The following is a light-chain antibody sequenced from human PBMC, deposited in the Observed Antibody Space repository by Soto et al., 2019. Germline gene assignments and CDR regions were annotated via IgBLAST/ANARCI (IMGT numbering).Light chain of an antibody. V-gene: IGKV1-5*03. J-gene: IGKJ1*01. Sequence: DIQMTQSPSTLSASVGDSVTLTCRASQSISSWLAWFQQKPGKAPKLLIYKASSSESGVPSRFSGSGSGTDFTLTISSLQPDDFATYYCQQYNIYPWTFGQGTKVEIK. CDR3: QQYNIYPWT. CDR1: QSISSW. CDR2: KAS.